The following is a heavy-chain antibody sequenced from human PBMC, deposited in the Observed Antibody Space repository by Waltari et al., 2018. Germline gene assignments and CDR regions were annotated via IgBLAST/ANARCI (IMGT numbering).Heavy chain of an antibody. CDR1: GGSISSGDYY. Sequence: QVQLQESGPGLVKPSQTLSLTCTVSGGSISSGDYYWSWIRQPPGKGLEWIGYIYYSGSTYYNPSLKSRVTISVDTSKNQFSLKLSSVTAADTAVYYCARALDNEGYYYGMDVWGQGTTVTVSS. D-gene: IGHD1-1*01. J-gene: IGHJ6*02. CDR2: IYYSGST. CDR3: ARALDNEGYYYGMDV. V-gene: IGHV4-30-4*08.